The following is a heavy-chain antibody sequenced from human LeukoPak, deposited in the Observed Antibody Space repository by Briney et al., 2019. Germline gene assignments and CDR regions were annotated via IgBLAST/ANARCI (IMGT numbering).Heavy chain of an antibody. D-gene: IGHD3-9*01. J-gene: IGHJ4*02. Sequence: GGSLRLSCAASEFTFSSYAMHWVRQAPGKGLEWVAVISYDGSNKYYADSVKGRFTISRDNSKNTLYLQMNSLRAEDTAVYYCARELRYFDWFFDYWGQGTLVTVSS. CDR2: ISYDGSNK. V-gene: IGHV3-30-3*01. CDR3: ARELRYFDWFFDY. CDR1: EFTFSSYA.